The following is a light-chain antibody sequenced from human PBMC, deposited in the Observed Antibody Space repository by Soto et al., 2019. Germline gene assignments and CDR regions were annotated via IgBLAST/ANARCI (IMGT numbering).Light chain of an antibody. J-gene: IGLJ2*01. CDR2: EVR. Sequence: QSALAQPASVSGSPGQSITISCAGTMRDVGAYNLVSWYQQHPGRAPQLIIYEVRNRPSGISFRFSGSTSGNTASLTSSGLQAEDEADYYCSSYTSKSSLIFGGGTKVTVL. CDR3: SSYTSKSSLI. CDR1: MRDVGAYNL. V-gene: IGLV2-14*01.